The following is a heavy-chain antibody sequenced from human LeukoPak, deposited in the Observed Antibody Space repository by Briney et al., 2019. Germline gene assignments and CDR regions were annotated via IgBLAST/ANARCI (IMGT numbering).Heavy chain of an antibody. CDR1: GFTFDSYE. Sequence: GGSLRLSCAASGFTFDSYEMNWVRQAPGKGLEWVSYISSSGSTIYYADSVKGRFTISRDNSKNTLYLQMNSLRAEDTAVYYCARDPGSYYYDSSGYFDYWGQGTLVTVSS. CDR3: ARDPGSYYYDSSGYFDY. V-gene: IGHV3-48*03. D-gene: IGHD3-22*01. J-gene: IGHJ4*02. CDR2: ISSSGSTI.